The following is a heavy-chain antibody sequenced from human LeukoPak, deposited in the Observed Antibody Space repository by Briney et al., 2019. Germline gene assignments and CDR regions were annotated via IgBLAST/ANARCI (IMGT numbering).Heavy chain of an antibody. CDR2: IIPIFGTA. J-gene: IGHJ6*03. CDR1: GYTLSELS. CDR3: ASQDYYYYYMDV. V-gene: IGHV1-69*13. Sequence: GASVKVSCKVSGYTLSELSMHWVRQSPGKGLEWMGGIIPIFGTANYAQKFQGRVTITADESTSTAYMELSSLRSEDTAVYYCASQDYYYYYMDVWGKGTTVTVSS.